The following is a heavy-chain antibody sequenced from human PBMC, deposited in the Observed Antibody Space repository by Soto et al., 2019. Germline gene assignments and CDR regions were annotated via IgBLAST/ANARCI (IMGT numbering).Heavy chain of an antibody. J-gene: IGHJ5*02. D-gene: IGHD4-17*01. CDR1: GFTFSSYA. CDR2: ISYDGSIK. CDR3: ARDYCDLNWFDP. V-gene: IGHV3-30-3*01. Sequence: QVQLVESGGGVVQPGRSLRLSCAASGFTFSSYAMHWVRQAPGKGLEWVAVISYDGSIKYYADSVKGRFTISRDNSKNTLYLQMNSLRAEDTAVYYCARDYCDLNWFDPWGQGTLVTVSS.